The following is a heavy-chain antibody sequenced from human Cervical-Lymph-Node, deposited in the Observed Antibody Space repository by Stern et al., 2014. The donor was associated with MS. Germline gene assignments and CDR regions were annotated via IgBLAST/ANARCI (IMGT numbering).Heavy chain of an antibody. CDR2: FYYSGST. J-gene: IGHJ3*02. CDR1: GASISSSNYY. D-gene: IGHD3-10*01. CDR3: ARPQNSFGSGRHAFYI. Sequence: QVQLQESGPGLVKPSETLSLTCTVSGASISSSNYYWGWIRQPPGKGLEWIGSFYYSGSTYYNPSLKSRVTIAVDTSKTESSQILISVTAADTAVYYCARPQNSFGSGRHAFYIWGHGTMVTVSS. V-gene: IGHV4-39*01.